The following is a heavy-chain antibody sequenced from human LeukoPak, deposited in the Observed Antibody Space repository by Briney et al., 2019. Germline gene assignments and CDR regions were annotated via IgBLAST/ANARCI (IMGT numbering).Heavy chain of an antibody. CDR1: GFTFSSYS. CDR2: ISSSSSTM. Sequence: GGSLRLSCAASGFTFSSYSMNWVRQAPGKGLEWVSYISSSSSTMYYADSVKGRFTISRDNSKNTLYLQMNSLRAEDTAVYYCARDTSGIDYWGQGTLVTVSS. D-gene: IGHD3-10*01. V-gene: IGHV3-48*01. J-gene: IGHJ4*02. CDR3: ARDTSGIDY.